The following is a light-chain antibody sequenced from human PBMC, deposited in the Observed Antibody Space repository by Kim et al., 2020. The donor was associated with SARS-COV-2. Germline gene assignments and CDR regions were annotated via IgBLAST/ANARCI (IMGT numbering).Light chain of an antibody. CDR2: DAS. Sequence: DIQMTQSPSTLSASVGDRVTITCRASQSISNWLAWYQQKPGKAPKFLIYDASILESGVPSRFSGSGSGTEFTLFISSLQPDDFATYYCHQYYSYSLTFGQGTKVDIK. J-gene: IGKJ1*01. CDR1: QSISNW. V-gene: IGKV1-5*01. CDR3: HQYYSYSLT.